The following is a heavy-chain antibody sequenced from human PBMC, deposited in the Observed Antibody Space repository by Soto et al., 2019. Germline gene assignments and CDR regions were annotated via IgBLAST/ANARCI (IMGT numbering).Heavy chain of an antibody. CDR2: IKSKTDGGTT. D-gene: IGHD3-10*01. J-gene: IGHJ5*02. V-gene: IGHV3-15*01. CDR1: GFTFSNAW. Sequence: GGSLILSCTASGFTFSNAWMSWVRQDTGEGLEWVGRIKSKTDGGTTDYAAPVKGRFTISRDDSKSTVSLQMNSLKAEDTAVYYCARDQGYYDSGGYYKPWGQGTLVTVSS. CDR3: ARDQGYYDSGGYYKP.